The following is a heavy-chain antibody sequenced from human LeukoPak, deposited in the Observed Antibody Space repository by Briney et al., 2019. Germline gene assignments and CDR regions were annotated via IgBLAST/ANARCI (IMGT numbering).Heavy chain of an antibody. J-gene: IGHJ5*02. D-gene: IGHD1-26*01. Sequence: ASVKVSCKASGYTFTSCYMHWVRQATGQGLEWMGWMNPNSGNTGYAHKFQGRVTITRNTSISTAYMELSSLRSEDTAIYYCARGAGGIVGAPWGQGTLVTVSS. CDR2: MNPNSGNT. V-gene: IGHV1-8*03. CDR1: GYTFTSCY. CDR3: ARGAGGIVGAP.